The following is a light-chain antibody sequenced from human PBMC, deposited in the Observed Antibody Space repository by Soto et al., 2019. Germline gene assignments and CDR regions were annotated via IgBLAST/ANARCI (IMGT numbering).Light chain of an antibody. J-gene: IGKJ4*01. CDR2: ATS. CDR3: QQFANVPLT. Sequence: DIQMTQSPSSLSAFVVDRVTITCKANQDISNYLNWYQQKPGRAPKLLIHATSTLETGVPSRFSGSGSATDFTLTISSLQPEDVATYYCQQFANVPLTFGGGTKVDIK. V-gene: IGKV1-33*01. CDR1: QDISNY.